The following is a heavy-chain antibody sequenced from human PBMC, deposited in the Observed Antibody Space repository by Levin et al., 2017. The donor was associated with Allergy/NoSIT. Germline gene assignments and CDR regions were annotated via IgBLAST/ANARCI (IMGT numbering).Heavy chain of an antibody. CDR3: WRGHIRGRTYTGWFDP. J-gene: IGHJ5*02. D-gene: IGHD2-21*01. CDR1: GGSTSNYY. CDR2: VHTSGSA. V-gene: IGHV4-4*07. Sequence: SETLSLTCTVSGGSTSNYYGSWIRQPAGGGLEWIGRVHTSGSADYNPSLKSRVTMSIDTSRNRFSLRLTSVTAAATAVYYCWRGHIRGRTYTGWFDPWGQGSLVTVPS.